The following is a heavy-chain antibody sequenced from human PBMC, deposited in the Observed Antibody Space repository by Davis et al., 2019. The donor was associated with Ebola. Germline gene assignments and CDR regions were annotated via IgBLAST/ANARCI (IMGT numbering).Heavy chain of an antibody. CDR2: IYYSGTT. V-gene: IGHV4-31*03. Sequence: LRLSCTVSGDSISRSGYYWSWIRQHPQKGLEWIGFIYYSGTTYYNPSLRSRVTISVDTSKTQFSLNLTSVSAADTAVYYCARERLNKYFKYWGQGTLVTVSS. CDR3: ARERLNKYFKY. J-gene: IGHJ4*02. CDR1: GDSISRSGYY. D-gene: IGHD3-9*01.